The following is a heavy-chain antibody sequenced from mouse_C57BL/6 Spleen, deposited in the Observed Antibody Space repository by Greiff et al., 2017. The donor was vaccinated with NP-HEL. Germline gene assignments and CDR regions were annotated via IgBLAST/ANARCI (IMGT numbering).Heavy chain of an antibody. CDR2: IHPNSGST. CDR3: ARGGLRGVFDY. V-gene: IGHV1-64*01. CDR1: GYTFTSYW. Sequence: QVQLQQSGAELVKPGASVKLSCKASGYTFTSYWMHWVKQRPGQGLEWIGMIHPNSGSTNYNEKFKSKATLTVDKSSSTAYMQRSSLTSEDSAVYYGARGGLRGVFDYWGQGTTVTVSS. J-gene: IGHJ2*01.